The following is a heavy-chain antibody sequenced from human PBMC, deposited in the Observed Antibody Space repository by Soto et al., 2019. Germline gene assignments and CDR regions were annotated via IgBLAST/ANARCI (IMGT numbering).Heavy chain of an antibody. J-gene: IGHJ4*02. CDR2: ISASNGNT. V-gene: IGHV1-18*04. CDR3: ASDPMYYHDGRGYYPLGY. CDR1: GYTFTTYG. D-gene: IGHD3-22*01. Sequence: ASVKVSCKASGYTFTTYGCSGVREAPGQGLECVGWISASNGNTHYSQKFQGRVTMTTDTSTSTAYMELRSLTSGDAAVYYCASDPMYYHDGRGYYPLGYWGQGTLVTVSS.